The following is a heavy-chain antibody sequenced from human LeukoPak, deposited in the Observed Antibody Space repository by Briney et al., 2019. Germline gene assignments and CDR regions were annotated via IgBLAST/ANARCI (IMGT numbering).Heavy chain of an antibody. CDR3: ATRRLITIFGVVSNNWFDP. CDR2: IYHSGST. CDR1: GGSFSGYY. J-gene: IGHJ5*02. Sequence: SETLSLTCAVYGGSFSGYYWSWIRQPPGKGLEWIGEIYHSGSTNYNPSLKSRVTISVDTSKNQFSLKLSSVTAADTAVYYCATRRLITIFGVVSNNWFDPWGQGTLVTVSS. D-gene: IGHD3-3*01. V-gene: IGHV4-34*01.